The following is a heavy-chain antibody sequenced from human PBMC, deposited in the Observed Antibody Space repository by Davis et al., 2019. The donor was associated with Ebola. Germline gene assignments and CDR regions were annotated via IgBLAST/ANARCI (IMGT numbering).Heavy chain of an antibody. J-gene: IGHJ3*02. CDR3: ARGRGPYRRGDAFDI. D-gene: IGHD1-26*01. V-gene: IGHV5-51*01. CDR2: IYPGDSDT. CDR1: GYSFTSYW. Sequence: GESLKISCKGSGYSFTSYWIGWVRQMPGKGLEWMGIIYPGDSDTRYSPSFLGQVTISADKSISTVYLQWSSLKASDTAMYFCARGRGPYRRGDAFDIWGRGTMVTVSS.